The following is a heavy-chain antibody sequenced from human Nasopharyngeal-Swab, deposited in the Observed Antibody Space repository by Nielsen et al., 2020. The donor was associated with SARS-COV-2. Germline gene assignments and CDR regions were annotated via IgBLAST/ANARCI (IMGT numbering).Heavy chain of an antibody. V-gene: IGHV3-23*01. CDR1: GFTFGSYA. CDR3: AKLHHYYGESEY. D-gene: IGHD4-17*01. CDR2: ISGSGGST. J-gene: IGHJ4*02. Sequence: GGSMRPSCAASGFTFGSYAMSCVRQAPGKGLEWVSAISGSGGSTYYADSVKGRFTISRDNSKNTLYLQMNSLRAEDTAVYYCAKLHHYYGESEYWGQGTLVTVSS.